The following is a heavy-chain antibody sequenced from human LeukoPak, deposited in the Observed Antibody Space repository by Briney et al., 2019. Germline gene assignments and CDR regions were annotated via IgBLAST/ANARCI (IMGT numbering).Heavy chain of an antibody. V-gene: IGHV3-21*01. CDR2: ISSSSSYI. CDR1: GFTFSSYT. Sequence: GGSLRLSCSASGFTFSSYTMNWVRQAPGKGLEWVSSISSSSSYIYYADSVKGRFTISRDNAKNSLYLQMNSLRAEDTAVYYCASGSFLDYWGQGTLVTVSS. CDR3: ASGSFLDY. D-gene: IGHD1-26*01. J-gene: IGHJ4*02.